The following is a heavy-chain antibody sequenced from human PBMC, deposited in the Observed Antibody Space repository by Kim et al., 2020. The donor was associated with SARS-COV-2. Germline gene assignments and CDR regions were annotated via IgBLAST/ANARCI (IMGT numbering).Heavy chain of an antibody. D-gene: IGHD6-6*01. J-gene: IGHJ4*02. CDR2: INHSGST. CDR1: GGSFSGYY. Sequence: SETLSLTCAVYGGSFSGYYWSWIRQPPGKGLEWIGEINHSGSTTYNPSLKSRVPISVDTSKNQFTLNRSSVTAADPAVYYCATTTGGSSTNFDYWGPGALLSVSS. CDR3: ATTTGGSSTNFDY. V-gene: IGHV4-34*01.